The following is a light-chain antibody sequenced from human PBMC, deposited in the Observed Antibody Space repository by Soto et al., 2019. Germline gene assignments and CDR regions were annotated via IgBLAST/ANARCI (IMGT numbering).Light chain of an antibody. V-gene: IGKV3-20*01. J-gene: IGKJ4*01. CDR2: GAS. CDR3: QQYGSSPLT. CDR1: QSVSASY. Sequence: EMVLTQSPGTLSLSPGERATLSCRASQSVSASYLAGYQQKPGQAPRLLIYGASSRATGIPDRVSGSGSGTDFTLTISRLEPEDFAVYYCQQYGSSPLTFGGGTKVEIK.